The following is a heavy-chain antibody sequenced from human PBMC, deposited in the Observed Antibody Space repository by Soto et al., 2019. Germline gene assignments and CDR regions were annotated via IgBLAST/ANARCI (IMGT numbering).Heavy chain of an antibody. V-gene: IGHV2-5*02. D-gene: IGHD1-26*01. CDR2: IYWDDDK. J-gene: IGHJ6*02. CDR3: ARGSYSTYYYGMDV. CDR1: GFSLSTSGVG. Sequence: QITLKESGPTLVKPTQTLTLTCTFSGFSLSTSGVGVGWIRQPPGKALEWLAPIYWDDDKRYSPCLTSRLTIIKDTSKNQVVLTITTLDHVDTATYYCARGSYSTYYYGMDVWGQGTTVTVSS.